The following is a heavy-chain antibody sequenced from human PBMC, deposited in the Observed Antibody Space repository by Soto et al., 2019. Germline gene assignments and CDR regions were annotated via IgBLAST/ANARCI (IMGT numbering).Heavy chain of an antibody. CDR2: IIPIFGTA. CDR1: GGTFSSYA. Sequence: QVQLVQSGAEVKKPGSSVKVSCKASGGTFSSYAISWVLQAPGQGLEWMGGIIPIFGTANYAQKFQGRVTITADKSTSTAYMELSSLRSEDTAVYYCARDREADCGGDCYFNWFDPWGQGTLVTVSS. V-gene: IGHV1-69*06. J-gene: IGHJ5*02. CDR3: ARDREADCGGDCYFNWFDP. D-gene: IGHD2-21*02.